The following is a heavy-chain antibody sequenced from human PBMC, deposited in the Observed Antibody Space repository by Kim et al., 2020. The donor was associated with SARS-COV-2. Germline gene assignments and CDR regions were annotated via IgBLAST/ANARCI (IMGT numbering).Heavy chain of an antibody. CDR3: ARESTVSKRGAFDI. V-gene: IGHV3-21*01. Sequence: ADSVKCRFTISRDNANNSLYLQMNSLRAEDTAVYYCARESTVSKRGAFDIWGQGTMVTVSS. D-gene: IGHD4-17*01. J-gene: IGHJ3*02.